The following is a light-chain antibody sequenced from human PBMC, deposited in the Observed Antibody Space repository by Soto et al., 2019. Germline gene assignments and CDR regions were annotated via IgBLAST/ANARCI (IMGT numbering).Light chain of an antibody. CDR1: PYNIGIND. V-gene: IGLV1-47*01. Sequence: QSVLTQTPSASGTPGQRVTISCSGGPYNIGINDLYWYKQLTVTAPKLLNYRNSRRPSVGPDRFSGSRSGISGSLAISGRRSQDEGDYYCATWDESLRAWVFGGGTKLTVL. J-gene: IGLJ3*02. CDR2: RNS. CDR3: ATWDESLRAWV.